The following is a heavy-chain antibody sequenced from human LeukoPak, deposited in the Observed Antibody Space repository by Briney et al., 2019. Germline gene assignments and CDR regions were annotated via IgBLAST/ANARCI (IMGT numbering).Heavy chain of an antibody. CDR1: GFAFSNYG. J-gene: IGHJ1*01. CDR2: ISTSSSYI. Sequence: GGSLRLSCVASGFAFSNYGMDWVRQAPGKGLEWVASISTSSSYIFYADSVKGRFTISRDNPKKSMYLQINSLRAEDTAVYFCVRNRYGYGSGGYSPEHFHHWGQGTLVTVSS. V-gene: IGHV3-21*01. D-gene: IGHD2-15*01. CDR3: VRNRYGYGSGGYSPEHFHH.